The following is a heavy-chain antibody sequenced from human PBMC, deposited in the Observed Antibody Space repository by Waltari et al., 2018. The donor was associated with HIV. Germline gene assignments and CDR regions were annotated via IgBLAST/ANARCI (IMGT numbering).Heavy chain of an antibody. J-gene: IGHJ2*01. CDR3: ARRTDYGGNLGWYFDL. CDR1: GGTFSSYA. Sequence: QVQLVQSGAEVKKPGSSVKVSCKASGGTFSSYAISWVRQAPGQGLEWMGGIIPILGTANYAQKFQGRVTITADESTSTAYMELSSLRSEDTAVYYCARRTDYGGNLGWYFDLWGRGTLVTVSS. D-gene: IGHD4-17*01. V-gene: IGHV1-69*01. CDR2: IIPILGTA.